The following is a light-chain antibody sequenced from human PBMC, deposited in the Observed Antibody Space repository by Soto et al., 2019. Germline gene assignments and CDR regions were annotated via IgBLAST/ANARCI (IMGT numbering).Light chain of an antibody. CDR3: MQSTQLPLT. V-gene: IGKV2D-29*02. CDR1: QSLLSSGGETY. Sequence: DIVMSQTPLSLSVTPGQPASISCRSSQSLLSSGGETYLFWYLQRPGQSPQLLIYEVSNRISAVADRFSCSGSGTDFTLKISRVEAEDAGVYYCMQSTQLPLTFGQATRLEGK. J-gene: IGKJ5*01. CDR2: EVS.